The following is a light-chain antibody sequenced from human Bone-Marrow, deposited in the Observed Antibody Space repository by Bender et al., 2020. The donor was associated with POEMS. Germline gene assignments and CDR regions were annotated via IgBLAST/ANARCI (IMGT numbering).Light chain of an antibody. V-gene: IGLV1-44*01. CDR1: SSNIGSNP. J-gene: IGLJ2*01. CDR3: AAWDDSLNGHVI. Sequence: QSVLTQPPSVSGTPGQRVTISCSGSSSNIGSNPVNWYQQLPGTAPKLLIYGSNQRPSGVPDRFSGSKSGTSASLAISGLQSEDEADYYCAAWDDSLNGHVIFGGGTKLTVL. CDR2: GSN.